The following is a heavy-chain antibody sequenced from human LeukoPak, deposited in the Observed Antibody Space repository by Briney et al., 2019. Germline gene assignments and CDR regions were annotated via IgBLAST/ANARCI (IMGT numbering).Heavy chain of an antibody. J-gene: IGHJ4*02. CDR3: ANLLRWEPY. CDR2: ISYDGSNK. V-gene: IGHV3-30*18. CDR1: GFTFSSYE. D-gene: IGHD4-23*01. Sequence: GGSLRLSCAASGFTFSSYEMNWVRQAPGKGLEWVAVISYDGSNKYYADSVKGRFTISRDNSKNTLYLQMNSLRAEDTAVYYCANLLRWEPYWGQGTLVTVSS.